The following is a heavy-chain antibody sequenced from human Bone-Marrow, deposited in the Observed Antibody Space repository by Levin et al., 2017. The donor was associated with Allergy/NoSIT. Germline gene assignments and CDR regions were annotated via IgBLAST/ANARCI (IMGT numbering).Heavy chain of an antibody. V-gene: IGHV4-59*03. Sequence: ESLKISCSVSSVSSSDHYWGWIRQPPGKGLQWIGYMSYSGNTYYNPSLESRLTISVDTSRNQFSLNLTSVTAADTAVYYCARRHGLATHFDYWGQGTLVTVSS. J-gene: IGHJ4*02. D-gene: IGHD5-24*01. CDR1: SVSSSDHY. CDR3: ARRHGLATHFDY. CDR2: MSYSGNT.